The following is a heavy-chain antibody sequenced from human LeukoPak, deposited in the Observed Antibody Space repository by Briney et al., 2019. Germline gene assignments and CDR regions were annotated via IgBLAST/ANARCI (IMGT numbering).Heavy chain of an antibody. J-gene: IGHJ4*02. CDR3: ARDVSRAGRRYFDWGDFDY. V-gene: IGHV3-48*04. CDR2: ISSSSSTI. D-gene: IGHD3-9*01. CDR1: GFTFSSYS. Sequence: GGSLRLSCAASGFTFSSYSMNWVRQAPGKGLEWVSYISSSSSTIYYADSVKGRFTISRDNAKNSLYLQMNSLRAEDTAVYYCARDVSRAGRRYFDWGDFDYWGQETLVTVSS.